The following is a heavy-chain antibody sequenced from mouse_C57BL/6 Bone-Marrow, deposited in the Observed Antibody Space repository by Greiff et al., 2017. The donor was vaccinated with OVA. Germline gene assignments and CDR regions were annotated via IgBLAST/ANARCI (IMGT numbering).Heavy chain of an antibody. J-gene: IGHJ2*01. CDR2: IDPETGGT. CDR3: TRGAAY. Sequence: VQLQQSGAELVRPGASVTLSCKASGYTFTDYEMHWVKQTPVHGLEWIGAIDPETGGTAYNQKFKGKAILTADKSSSTAYLELRSLTSADSAAYYCTRGAAYWGQGTTLTVSA. CDR1: GYTFTDYE. V-gene: IGHV1-15*01.